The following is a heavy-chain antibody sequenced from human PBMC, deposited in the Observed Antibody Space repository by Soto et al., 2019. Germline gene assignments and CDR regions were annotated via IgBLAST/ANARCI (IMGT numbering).Heavy chain of an antibody. CDR3: ARDPGIAVAVPEGYFDY. D-gene: IGHD6-19*01. J-gene: IGHJ4*02. CDR2: INAGNGNT. CDR1: GYTFTSYA. V-gene: IGHV1-3*01. Sequence: ASVKVSCKASGYTFTSYAMHWVRQAPGQRLEWMGWINAGNGNTKYSQKFQGRVTITRDTSASTAYMELSSLRSEDTAVYYCARDPGIAVAVPEGYFDYWGQGTLVTVSS.